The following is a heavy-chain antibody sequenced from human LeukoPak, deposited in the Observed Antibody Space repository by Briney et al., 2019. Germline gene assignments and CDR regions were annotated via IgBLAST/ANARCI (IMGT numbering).Heavy chain of an antibody. CDR3: AKDVEQQLPGLFDY. V-gene: IGHV3-30*18. CDR1: GFTFSSYG. Sequence: GGSLRLSCAASGFTFSSYGMHWVRQAPGKGLEWVAVISYDGSNKYYADSVKGRFTISRDNSKNTLYLQMNSLRAEDTAVYYCAKDVEQQLPGLFDYWGQGTLVTVSS. CDR2: ISYDGSNK. J-gene: IGHJ4*02. D-gene: IGHD6-13*01.